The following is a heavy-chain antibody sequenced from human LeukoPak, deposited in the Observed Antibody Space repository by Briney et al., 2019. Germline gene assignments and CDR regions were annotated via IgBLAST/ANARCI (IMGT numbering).Heavy chain of an antibody. V-gene: IGHV3-23*01. D-gene: IGHD4/OR15-4a*01. CDR3: AKQFLGAN. CDR2: INAVDANT. CDR1: GFIFSSLA. Sequence: GGSLRLSCAASGFIFSSLAMTWVRQAPGKGLEWVSTINAVDANTYYADSVKGRFTVSRDNSRNTLDLQRNSLRAEDTAVYYCAKQFLGANWGQGTLVIVSS. J-gene: IGHJ4*02.